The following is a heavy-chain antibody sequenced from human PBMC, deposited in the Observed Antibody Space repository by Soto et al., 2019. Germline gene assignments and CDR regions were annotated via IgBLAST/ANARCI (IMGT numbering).Heavy chain of an antibody. D-gene: IGHD6-19*01. CDR1: GGSISSYY. CDR2: IYYSGTT. J-gene: IGHJ5*02. V-gene: IGHV4-59*01. Sequence: SETLSLTCTVSGGSISSYYWSWIRQPPGKGLEWIGYIYYSGTTSYNPSLKSRVTMSLDTSKNQFSLRVRSVTAADTAVYYCARLVAVAGTSDWFDPWGQGTLVTVSS. CDR3: ARLVAVAGTSDWFDP.